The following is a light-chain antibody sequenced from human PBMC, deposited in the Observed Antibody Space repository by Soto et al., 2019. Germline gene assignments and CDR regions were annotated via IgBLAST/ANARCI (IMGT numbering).Light chain of an antibody. V-gene: IGLV2-14*01. J-gene: IGLJ1*01. CDR2: EVT. CDR3: SSSTSSSTYV. Sequence: QSALTQPASVSGSPGQLITISCTGTGSDVGGYDYVSWYQHHPGKAPKVMIYEVTNRPSGVSNRFSSSKSGDTASLAFSGLLAEDEADYYCSSSTSSSTYVFGTGTKATVL. CDR1: GSDVGGYDY.